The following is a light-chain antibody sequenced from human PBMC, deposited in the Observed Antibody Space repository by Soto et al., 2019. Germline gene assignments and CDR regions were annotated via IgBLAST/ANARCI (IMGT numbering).Light chain of an antibody. J-gene: IGLJ2*01. CDR1: GSNIGSNS. Sequence: QSVLTQPPSVSAAPGQTVTISCSGSGSNIGSNSVSWYQHVPGTAPKLLLYGNNKRPSEIPDRFFGSKSGTSATLGITGLQTADEADYYCGTWESYLSVAVFGGGTKLTVL. CDR2: GNN. V-gene: IGLV1-51*01. CDR3: GTWESYLSVAV.